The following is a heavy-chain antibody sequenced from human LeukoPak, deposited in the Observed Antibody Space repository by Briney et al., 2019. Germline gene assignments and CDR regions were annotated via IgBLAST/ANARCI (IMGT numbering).Heavy chain of an antibody. V-gene: IGHV4-59*01. Sequence: SETLSLTCTVSGGSISSYYWSWIRQPPGKGLEWIGYIYYSGSTNYNPSLKSRVTMSVDTSKNQFSLKLSSVTAADTAVYYCARVRRIRDAFDIWGQGTMVTVSS. J-gene: IGHJ3*02. CDR3: ARVRRIRDAFDI. CDR1: GGSISSYY. CDR2: IYYSGST.